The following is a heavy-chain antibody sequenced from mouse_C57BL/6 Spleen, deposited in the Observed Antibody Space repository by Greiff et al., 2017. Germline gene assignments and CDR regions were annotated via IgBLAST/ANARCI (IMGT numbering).Heavy chain of an antibody. CDR2: INPNNGGT. V-gene: IGHV1-26*01. CDR1: GYTFTDYY. J-gene: IGHJ2*01. CDR3: ARRGLITTVVDY. D-gene: IGHD1-1*01. Sequence: VQLQQSGPELVKPGASVKISCKASGYTFTDYYMNWVKQSHGKSLEWIGDINPNNGGTSYNQKFKGKATLTVDKSSSTAYMELRSLTSEDSAVYYCARRGLITTVVDYWGQGTTRTVSS.